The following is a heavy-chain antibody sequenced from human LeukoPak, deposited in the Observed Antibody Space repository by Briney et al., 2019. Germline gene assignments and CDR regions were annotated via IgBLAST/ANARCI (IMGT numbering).Heavy chain of an antibody. V-gene: IGHV1-69*05. Sequence: ASVKVSCKASGGTFSSYAISWVRQAPGQGLEWMGRIIPIFGTANYAQKFLGRVTITTDESTSTAYMELSSLRSEDTAVYYCAREIAAAGPNPLYFDYWGQGTLVTVSS. CDR1: GGTFSSYA. CDR3: AREIAAAGPNPLYFDY. CDR2: IIPIFGTA. J-gene: IGHJ4*02. D-gene: IGHD6-13*01.